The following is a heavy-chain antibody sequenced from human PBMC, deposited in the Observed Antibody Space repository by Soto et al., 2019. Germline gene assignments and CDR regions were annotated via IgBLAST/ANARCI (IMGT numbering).Heavy chain of an antibody. V-gene: IGHV1-18*01. CDR1: GYTFTSYG. CDR3: ARDPEYSSSPGVCWFDP. CDR2: ISAYNGNT. D-gene: IGHD6-6*01. J-gene: IGHJ5*02. Sequence: GASVKVSCKASGYTFTSYGISWVRQAPGQGLEWMGWISAYNGNTNYAQKLQGRVTMTTDTSTSTAYMELRSLRSDDTAVYYCARDPEYSSSPGVCWFDPWGQGTLVTVSS.